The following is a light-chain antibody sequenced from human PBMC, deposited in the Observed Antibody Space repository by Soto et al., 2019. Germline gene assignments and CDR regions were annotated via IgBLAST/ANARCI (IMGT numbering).Light chain of an antibody. Sequence: EIVLTQSPGTLSLSPGEGATLSCRASQSVSSNYLAWYQQKTGQTPRLLIYLASSRAPGIPDRFSGSGSGTHFTITISRVEPEDFAVYYCQQYGSSPWTFGQGTKVEIK. CDR3: QQYGSSPWT. CDR2: LAS. CDR1: QSVSSNY. V-gene: IGKV3-20*01. J-gene: IGKJ1*01.